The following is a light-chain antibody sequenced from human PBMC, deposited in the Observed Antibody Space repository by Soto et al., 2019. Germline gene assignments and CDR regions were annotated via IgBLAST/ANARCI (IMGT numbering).Light chain of an antibody. CDR2: EVS. CDR1: SSDVASYNL. Sequence: QSALTQPASVSGSPGQSITISCTGTSSDVASYNLVSWYQQHPGKAPKLMIYEVSKRPSGVSNRFSGPKSGNTASLTISGLQAEDDSDYYCCSYAGSSTYVFGTGTKETVL. CDR3: CSYAGSSTYV. V-gene: IGLV2-23*02. J-gene: IGLJ1*01.